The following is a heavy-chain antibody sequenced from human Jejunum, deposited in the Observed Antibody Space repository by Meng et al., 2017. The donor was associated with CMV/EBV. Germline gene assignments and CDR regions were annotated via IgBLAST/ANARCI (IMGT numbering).Heavy chain of an antibody. Sequence: YTCTNCFVHWVRQAPGQGLEWMGWINPSSGGTNYAQQFQGRVTMTRDTSISTAYMELSGLTSDDTAVYYCARRFQEGLTGRRPWFDPWGQGTLVTVSS. V-gene: IGHV1-2*02. J-gene: IGHJ5*02. D-gene: IGHD1-20*01. CDR2: INPSSGGT. CDR3: ARRFQEGLTGRRPWFDP. CDR1: YTCTNCF.